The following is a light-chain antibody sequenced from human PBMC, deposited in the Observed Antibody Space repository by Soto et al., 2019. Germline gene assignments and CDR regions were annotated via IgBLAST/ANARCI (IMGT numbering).Light chain of an antibody. CDR3: QQYGSSPLT. J-gene: IGKJ4*01. CDR2: GAS. CDR1: QSVSSNY. Sequence: EIVLTQSPGTLSLFPGERATLSCRASQSVSSNYLAWYQQKPGQAPRLLVYGASSRATGIPDRFSGSGSGTDFTLTLSRLEPEDSAVYYCQQYGSSPLTFGGGTKVEIK. V-gene: IGKV3-20*01.